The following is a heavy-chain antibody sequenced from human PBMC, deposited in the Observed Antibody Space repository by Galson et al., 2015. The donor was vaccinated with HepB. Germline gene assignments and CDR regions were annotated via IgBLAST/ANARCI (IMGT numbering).Heavy chain of an antibody. Sequence: SVKVSCKASGYTFTVYYLHWVRQAPGQGLEWMGWINPNSGGTNYAQKFQGRVTMTRDTSISTAYMELSRLTSDDTAVYYCARGCTSGSCFDYWGQGTLVTVSS. J-gene: IGHJ4*02. D-gene: IGHD2-15*01. CDR1: GYTFTVYY. V-gene: IGHV1-2*02. CDR2: INPNSGGT. CDR3: ARGCTSGSCFDY.